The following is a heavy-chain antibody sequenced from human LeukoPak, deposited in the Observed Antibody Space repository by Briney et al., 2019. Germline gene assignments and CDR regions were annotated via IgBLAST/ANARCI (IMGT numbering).Heavy chain of an antibody. CDR1: RFTFSSYA. CDR2: ISDTDGIT. J-gene: IGHJ4*02. CDR3: AKWGGRYRSSRRELDY. D-gene: IGHD6-6*01. Sequence: GGSLRLSCAASRFTFSSYAMSWVRQAPGKGLEWVSLISDTDGITYYADSVKGRFTISRDNSKNTLYLQMNSLRAEDTAVYYCAKWGGRYRSSRRELDYWGQGTLVTVSS. V-gene: IGHV3-23*01.